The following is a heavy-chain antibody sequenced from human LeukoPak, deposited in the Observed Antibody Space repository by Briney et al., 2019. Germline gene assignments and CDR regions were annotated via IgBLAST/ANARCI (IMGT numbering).Heavy chain of an antibody. CDR3: ARKGFGGELGGFDY. J-gene: IGHJ4*02. CDR1: GLTLSNYW. Sequence: PGWSLRLSCPGSGLTLSNYWMTWVRQARGRGVEWVAKIEKDGRATYYVDSVKGRFTISRDNAKNPLYQQMNSRRDEDTALYYCARKGFGGELGGFDYWGQGTLVTVSS. CDR2: IEKDGRAT. D-gene: IGHD1-26*01. V-gene: IGHV3-7*03.